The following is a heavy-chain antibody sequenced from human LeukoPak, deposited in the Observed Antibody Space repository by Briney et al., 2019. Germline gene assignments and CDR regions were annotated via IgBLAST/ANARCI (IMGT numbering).Heavy chain of an antibody. CDR2: IKQDGSEK. J-gene: IGHJ4*02. CDR3: ARDALSMWELLESRVGLDY. D-gene: IGHD1-26*01. V-gene: IGHV3-7*01. CDR1: GFTFSSYW. Sequence: GGSLRLSCAVSGFTFSSYWMSWVRQAPGKGLEWVANIKQDGSEKYYVDSVKGRFTISRDNAKNSLYLQMNSLRAEDTAVYYCARDALSMWELLESRVGLDYWGQGTLVTVSS.